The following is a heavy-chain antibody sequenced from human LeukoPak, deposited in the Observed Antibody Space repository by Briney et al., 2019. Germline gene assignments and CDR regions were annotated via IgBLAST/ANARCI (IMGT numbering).Heavy chain of an antibody. V-gene: IGHV3-30*02. CDR3: AKVSPISPSGYLDY. D-gene: IGHD3-3*01. Sequence: GGSLRLSCAASGFTFSSYGMHWVRQAPGKGLDWVAFIRYDGSIKDHADSVKGRFTISRDNSKNTLFLQMNSLRDEDTAKYYCAKVSPISPSGYLDYWGQGTPVTVSS. CDR2: IRYDGSIK. CDR1: GFTFSSYG. J-gene: IGHJ4*02.